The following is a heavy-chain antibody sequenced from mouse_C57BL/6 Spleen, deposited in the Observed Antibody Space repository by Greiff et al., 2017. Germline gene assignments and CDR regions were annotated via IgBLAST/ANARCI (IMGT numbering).Heavy chain of an antibody. CDR2: IYPGDGDT. CDR1: GYAFSSSW. V-gene: IGHV1-82*01. CDR3: ARGDHYYGSSQFAY. Sequence: QVQLQQSGPELVKPGASVKISCKASGYAFSSSWMNWVKQRPGKGLEWIGRIYPGDGDTNYNGKFKGKATLTADKSSSTAYMQLSSLTSEDSAVYFCARGDHYYGSSQFAYWGQGTLVTVSA. J-gene: IGHJ3*01. D-gene: IGHD1-1*01.